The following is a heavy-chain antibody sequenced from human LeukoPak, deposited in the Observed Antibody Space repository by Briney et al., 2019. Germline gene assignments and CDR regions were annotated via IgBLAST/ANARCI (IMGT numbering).Heavy chain of an antibody. J-gene: IGHJ4*02. V-gene: IGHV3-7*01. D-gene: IGHD5-24*01. CDR3: TRDRGWQQFDS. Sequence: GGSLRLSCAASAFTFSDYWMTWVRQTPGNCLERVANINNHGSETYYVDSVRGRFTISRDNAKNSLYLQMNSLRDDDTAVYFCTRDRGWQQFDSWGQGTRVTVSS. CDR1: AFTFSDYW. CDR2: INNHGSET.